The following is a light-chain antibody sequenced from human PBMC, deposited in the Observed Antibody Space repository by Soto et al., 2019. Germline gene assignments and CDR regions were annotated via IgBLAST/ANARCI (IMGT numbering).Light chain of an antibody. CDR1: QSISSN. Sequence: EIVMTQSPATLSVSPGERATLSCRASQSISSNLAWYQQKPGQAPRLLIYGASTRAIDIPARFSGSGSGTEVTLTISSLQSEDFAIYYCQQYDNWPWTFGPGTKVEIK. CDR2: GAS. V-gene: IGKV3-15*01. CDR3: QQYDNWPWT. J-gene: IGKJ1*01.